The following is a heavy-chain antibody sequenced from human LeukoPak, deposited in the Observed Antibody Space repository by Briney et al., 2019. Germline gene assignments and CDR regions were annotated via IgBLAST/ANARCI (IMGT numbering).Heavy chain of an antibody. V-gene: IGHV4-59*01. J-gene: IGHJ6*03. D-gene: IGHD1-1*01. CDR3: ARLYQQSKWKYYYYYMDV. CDR2: IYHRGST. CDR1: GGSISSYY. Sequence: PSETLSLTCTVSGGSISSYYWGWIRQPPGKGLEWIGSIYHRGSTYYNPSLKSRVTISVDTSTKQFSLRLSSVTAADTAVYYCARLYQQSKWKYYYYYMDVWGKGTEVTVSS.